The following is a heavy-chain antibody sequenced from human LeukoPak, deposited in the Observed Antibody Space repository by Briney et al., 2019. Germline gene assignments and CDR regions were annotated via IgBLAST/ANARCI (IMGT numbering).Heavy chain of an antibody. CDR1: GGSISSYY. CDR2: FSYSGST. Sequence: SETLSLTCTVSGGSISSYYWSWIRQPPGKGLEWIGYFSYSGSTNYNPSLRSRVTISVDTSKNQFSLKLSSVTAADTAVYYCATNTGTVFDYWGQGALVTVSS. D-gene: IGHD7-27*01. J-gene: IGHJ4*02. CDR3: ATNTGTVFDY. V-gene: IGHV4-59*01.